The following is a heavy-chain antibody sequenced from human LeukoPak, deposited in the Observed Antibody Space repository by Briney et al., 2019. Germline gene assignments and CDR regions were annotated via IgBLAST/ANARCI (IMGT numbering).Heavy chain of an antibody. D-gene: IGHD3-16*02. J-gene: IGHJ4*02. V-gene: IGHV4-59*01. Sequence: GSLRLSCTASGFTFSDYYMNWIRQAPGKGLEWIGYVHNSGSTNYSPSLKSRLTISVDTSKSHFSLKLTSVTAADTAVYYCARGSRYDSVWGTFREFGSWGQGTLVTVSS. CDR3: ARGSRYDSVWGTFREFGS. CDR1: GFTFSDYY. CDR2: VHNSGST.